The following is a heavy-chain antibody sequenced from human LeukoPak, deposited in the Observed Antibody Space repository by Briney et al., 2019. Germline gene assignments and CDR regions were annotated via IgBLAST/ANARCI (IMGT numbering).Heavy chain of an antibody. D-gene: IGHD4-23*01. CDR2: VNLRSGGT. V-gene: IGHV1-2*06. CDR1: GYTFTGYY. CDR3: RLVTTGDY. J-gene: IGHJ4*02. Sequence: ASVKVSCKTSGYTFTGYYMHWVRQAPGQGLEWMGRVNLRSGGTNYAQKFQGRVTVTRDTSISTVYMELSRLRSDDTAVYSCRLVTTGDYGGRGPGVPVSS.